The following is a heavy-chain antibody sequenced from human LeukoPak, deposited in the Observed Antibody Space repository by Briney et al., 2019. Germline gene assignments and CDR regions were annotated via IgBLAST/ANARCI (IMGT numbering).Heavy chain of an antibody. CDR2: ISAYNGNT. CDR3: ARGDYYDSSGYYYVGGVDY. V-gene: IGHV1-18*01. Sequence: ASVKVSCKASGYTFTSYGISWVRQAPGQGLEWMGWISAYNGNTNYAQKLQGRVTMTTDTSTSTAYMELRSLRSDDTAVYYCARGDYYDSSGYYYVGGVDYWGQGTLVTVSS. D-gene: IGHD3-22*01. J-gene: IGHJ4*02. CDR1: GYTFTSYG.